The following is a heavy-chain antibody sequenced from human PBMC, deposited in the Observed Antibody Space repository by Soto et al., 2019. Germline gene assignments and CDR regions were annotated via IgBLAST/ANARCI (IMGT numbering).Heavy chain of an antibody. V-gene: IGHV1-2*04. J-gene: IGHJ6*02. CDR2: INPNSGGT. CDR3: ARDERLAAGVYYYYGMDV. Sequence: ASVKVSCKASGYTFTAYYMHWVRQAPGQGLGWMGWINPNSGGTNYAQKLQGWVTMTRDTSLSTAYMELSRLRSDDTAVYYCARDERLAAGVYYYYGMDVWGQGTTVTVSS. D-gene: IGHD6-13*01. CDR1: GYTFTAYY.